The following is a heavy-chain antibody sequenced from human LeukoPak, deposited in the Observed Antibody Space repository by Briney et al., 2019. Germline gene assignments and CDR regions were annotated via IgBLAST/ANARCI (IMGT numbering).Heavy chain of an antibody. V-gene: IGHV3-74*01. J-gene: IGHJ4*02. Sequence: GGSVTLFCAASGFTFSSYWRYWVRQAPGKGLVWVSRINTDGSSTSYADSVKGRSSISRDNAKNTLDLQMSSLRADDTAVYYCARQTGATTTGGSYFDHWGQRT. D-gene: IGHD1-26*01. CDR2: INTDGSST. CDR1: GFTFSSYW. CDR3: ARQTGATTTGGSYFDH.